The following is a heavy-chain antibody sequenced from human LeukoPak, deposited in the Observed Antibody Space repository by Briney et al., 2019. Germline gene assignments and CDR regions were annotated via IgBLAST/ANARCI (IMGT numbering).Heavy chain of an antibody. CDR3: ARVVGSLWPDY. J-gene: IGHJ4*02. CDR1: GGSISSGGYY. V-gene: IGHV4-31*03. Sequence: SETLPLTCTVSGGSISSGGYYWSWIRQHPGKGLEWIGYIYYSGSTYYNPSLKSRVTISVDTSKNQFSLKLSSVTAADTAVYYCARVVGSLWPDYWGQGTLVTVSS. CDR2: IYYSGST. D-gene: IGHD3-16*02.